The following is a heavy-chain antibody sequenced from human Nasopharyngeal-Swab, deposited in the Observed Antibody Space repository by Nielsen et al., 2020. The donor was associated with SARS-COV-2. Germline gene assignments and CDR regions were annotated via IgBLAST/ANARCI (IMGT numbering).Heavy chain of an antibody. CDR2: INAGNGNT. Sequence: ASVKVSCKASGGTFTSYAMHWVRQAPGQRLEWMGWINAGNGNTKYSQKFQGRVTITRDTSASTAYMELSSLRSEDTAVYYCARGSSWYAQTSIDYWGQGTLVTVSS. CDR3: ARGSSWYAQTSIDY. J-gene: IGHJ4*02. CDR1: GGTFTSYA. V-gene: IGHV1-3*01. D-gene: IGHD6-13*01.